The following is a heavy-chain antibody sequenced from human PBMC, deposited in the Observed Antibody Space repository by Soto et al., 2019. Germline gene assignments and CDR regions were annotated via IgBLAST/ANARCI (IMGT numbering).Heavy chain of an antibody. J-gene: IGHJ5*02. Sequence: SETLSLTCSVSGDSVSSGSYYWTWLRQPPGQGLEWIGYIYYSGSTSYNPSLQSRVTISIDTSKNQFSLRLTSATAADTALYFCARHSLAIRKNNWFDPWGQGSMVTGSS. V-gene: IGHV4-61*01. CDR3: ARHSLAIRKNNWFDP. D-gene: IGHD3-3*02. CDR1: GDSVSSGSYY. CDR2: IYYSGST.